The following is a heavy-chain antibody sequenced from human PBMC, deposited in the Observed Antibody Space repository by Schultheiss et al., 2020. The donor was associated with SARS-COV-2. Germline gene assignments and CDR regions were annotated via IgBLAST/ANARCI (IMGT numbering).Heavy chain of an antibody. V-gene: IGHV4-59*08. Sequence: SETLSLTCTVSGGSISSYYWSWIRQPPGKGLEWIGYIYYSGSTNYNPSLKSRVTISVDTSKNQFSLKLSSVTAADTAVYYCARGGYSSSWYLAFDIWGQGTLVTVSS. CDR2: IYYSGST. J-gene: IGHJ4*02. CDR3: ARGGYSSSWYLAFDI. D-gene: IGHD6-13*01. CDR1: GGSISSYY.